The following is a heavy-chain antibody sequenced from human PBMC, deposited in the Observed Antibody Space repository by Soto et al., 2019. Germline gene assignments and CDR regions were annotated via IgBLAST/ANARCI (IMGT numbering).Heavy chain of an antibody. Sequence: EVQLVESGGGLVQPGGSLRLSCAVSGFTFTNYWMHWVRQTPGKGLVWVSRINSDGSSTRYADSVKGRFTMSRDTAKNVMYLQMNSLRAEDTAVYYCARDPCTSTVCYPSSLDYWGQGNLVTVSS. CDR3: ARDPCTSTVCYPSSLDY. V-gene: IGHV3-74*01. J-gene: IGHJ4*02. D-gene: IGHD2-2*01. CDR1: GFTFTNYW. CDR2: INSDGSST.